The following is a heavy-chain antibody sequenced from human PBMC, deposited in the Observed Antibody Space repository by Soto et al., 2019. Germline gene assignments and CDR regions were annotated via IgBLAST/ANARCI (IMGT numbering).Heavy chain of an antibody. J-gene: IGHJ4*02. CDR1: GFTFSSYG. V-gene: IGHV3-30*03. CDR2: ISYDGSNK. CDR3: CREHSQNPGFPWY. Sequence: QVQLVESGGGVVQPGRSLRLSCAASGFTFSSYGMHWVRQAPGKGLEWVAVISYDGSNKYYADSVKGRFTISRDNSKNTLYLQMNSLRAEDTAVYYCCREHSQNPGFPWYWGQGTLVTVSS. D-gene: IGHD1-1*01.